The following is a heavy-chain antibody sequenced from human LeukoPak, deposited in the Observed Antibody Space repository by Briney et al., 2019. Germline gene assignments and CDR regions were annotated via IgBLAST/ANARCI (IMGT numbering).Heavy chain of an antibody. V-gene: IGHV3-23*01. J-gene: IGHJ4*02. CDR1: GFTFSGYA. CDR2: ISGSGGTT. Sequence: GGSLRLSCAASGFTFSGYAINWVRQAPGKGLEWVSAISGSGGTTDYAQSVKGRFTISRDNSNNKLYLQMDSLRVEETAVYYCARGHNRRAPFDYWGQGTLVTVSS. CDR3: ARGHNRRAPFDY. D-gene: IGHD1-14*01.